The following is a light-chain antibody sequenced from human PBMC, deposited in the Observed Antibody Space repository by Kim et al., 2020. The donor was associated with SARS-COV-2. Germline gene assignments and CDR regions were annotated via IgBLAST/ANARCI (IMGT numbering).Light chain of an antibody. CDR1: ASGACDY. J-gene: IGKJ4*01. CDR3: QQRGNWPPALT. CDR2: DAS. V-gene: IGKV3-11*01. Sequence: GERANLSCRASASGACDYVSWYQQTPGQAPKLLSYDASIRATGIPDRFSGSGAGTDFTLSIGSLEPREFEIYDCQQRGNWPPALTFGGGTKVDIK.